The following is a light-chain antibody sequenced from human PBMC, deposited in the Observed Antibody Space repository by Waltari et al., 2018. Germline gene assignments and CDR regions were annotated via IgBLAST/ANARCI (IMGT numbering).Light chain of an antibody. CDR3: HTWNTGIRV. J-gene: IGLJ2*01. CDR1: RHHTNYP. CDR2: VDTFGSH. V-gene: IGLV4-69*01. Sequence: HLTLTQSPSASASLGASVKITCTLSRHHTNYPIASLQLQPEKGPRYLLKVDTFGSHIKGDGIPDRFSGSGSGTERHLIISSLQSDDEADYYCHTWNTGIRVFGGGTKLTV.